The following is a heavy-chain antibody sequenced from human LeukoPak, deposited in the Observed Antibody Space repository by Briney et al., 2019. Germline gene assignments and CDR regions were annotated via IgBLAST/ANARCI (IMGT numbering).Heavy chain of an antibody. V-gene: IGHV4-39*02. J-gene: IGHJ4*02. D-gene: IGHD3-22*01. CDR1: GDSISSSNYY. CDR2: IYYSGRT. CDR3: ARLYYYDSSGPPL. Sequence: SETLSLTCTISGDSISSSNYYWGWIRQPPGKGLEWIGNIYYSGRTYYNPSLKSRVTISVDTSKNAFSLKLSSVTAADTAVYYCARLYYYDSSGPPLWGQGTMVAVSS.